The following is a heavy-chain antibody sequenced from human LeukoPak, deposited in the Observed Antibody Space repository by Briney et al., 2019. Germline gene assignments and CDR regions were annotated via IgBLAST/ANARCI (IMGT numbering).Heavy chain of an antibody. CDR1: GFTFSSYA. CDR3: ARDGAAMGRLDY. D-gene: IGHD5-18*01. J-gene: IGHJ4*02. V-gene: IGHV3-30-3*01. Sequence: GGSLRLSCAASGFTFSSYAMHWVRQAPGKGLEWVAVISYDGSNKYYADSVKGRFTISRDNSKNTLYLQMNSLRAEDTAVYYCARDGAAMGRLDYWGQGTLVTVSS. CDR2: ISYDGSNK.